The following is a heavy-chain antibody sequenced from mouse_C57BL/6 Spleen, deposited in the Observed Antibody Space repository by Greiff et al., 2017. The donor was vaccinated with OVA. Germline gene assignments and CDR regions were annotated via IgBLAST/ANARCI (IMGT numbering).Heavy chain of an antibody. CDR3: ESKQSWFAY. J-gene: IGHJ3*01. CDR1: GYSITSGYY. CDR2: ISYDGSN. Sequence: EVKLVESGPGLVKPSQSLSLTCSVTGYSITSGYYWNWIRQFPGNKLEWMGYISYDGSNNYNPSLKNRISITRDTSKNQFFLKLNSVTTEDTATYYCESKQSWFAYWGKGTLVTVSA. V-gene: IGHV3-6*01. D-gene: IGHD1-3*01.